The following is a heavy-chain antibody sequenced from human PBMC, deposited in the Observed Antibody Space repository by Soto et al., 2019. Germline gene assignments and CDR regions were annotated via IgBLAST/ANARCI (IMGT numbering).Heavy chain of an antibody. CDR3: ARIQHGSDSFDY. Sequence: SGPTLVNPTQTLTLTCTFSGFSLTTSGVGVGWIRQPPGKALEWLALIYWDDDRRYSPSLESRLTITKDTSKNQVVLTMTNMDPVDTATYYCARIQHGSDSFDYWGQGILVTVSS. D-gene: IGHD2-21*02. CDR1: GFSLTTSGVG. CDR2: IYWDDDR. J-gene: IGHJ4*02. V-gene: IGHV2-5*02.